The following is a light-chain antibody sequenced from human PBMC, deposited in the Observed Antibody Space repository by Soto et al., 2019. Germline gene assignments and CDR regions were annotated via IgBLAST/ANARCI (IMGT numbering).Light chain of an antibody. CDR3: QQYGSSLWT. J-gene: IGKJ1*01. CDR1: QGISSY. CDR2: GAS. Sequence: TQSPSSLSASTGDRVTITCRASQGISSYLAWYQQKPGQAPRVLIYGASSRATGIPDRFSGSGSGTDFTLTISRLEPEDFAVYYCQQYGSSLWTFGQGTKVDI. V-gene: IGKV3-20*01.